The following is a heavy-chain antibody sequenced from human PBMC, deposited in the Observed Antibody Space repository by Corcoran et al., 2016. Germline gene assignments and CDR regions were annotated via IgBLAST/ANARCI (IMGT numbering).Heavy chain of an antibody. V-gene: IGHV5-51*01. Sequence: EVQLVQSGAEVKKPGESLKISCKGSGYSFTSYWIGWVRQMPGKGLEWMGIIYPGDSDTRYSPSFQGQVTISADKSINTAYLQRSSLKASDTAMYYCARSDCSGGYCYRPLFDLPFDYGGQGTLVTVSS. CDR2: IYPGDSDT. CDR1: GYSFTSYW. J-gene: IGHJ4*02. CDR3: ARSDCSGGYCYRPLFDLPFDY. D-gene: IGHD2-15*01.